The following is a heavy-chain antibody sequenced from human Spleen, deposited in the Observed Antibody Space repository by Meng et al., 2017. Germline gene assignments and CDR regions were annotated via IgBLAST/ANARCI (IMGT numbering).Heavy chain of an antibody. J-gene: IGHJ4*02. CDR1: GYNFPDYW. CDR3: ARDENISLGKLFGDY. CDR2: IDPKSGDT. D-gene: IGHD2-21*01. V-gene: IGHV1-2*06. Sequence: ASVKVSCKPSGYNFPDYWLHWVRRAPGQGLEWMGRIDPKSGDTHYAQRFQGRVTMTGDTSISTAYVELSGLRSDDTAVYYCARDENISLGKLFGDYWGQGTLVTVSS.